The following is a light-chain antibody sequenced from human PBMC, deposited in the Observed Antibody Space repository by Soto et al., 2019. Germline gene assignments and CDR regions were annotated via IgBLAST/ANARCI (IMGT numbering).Light chain of an antibody. V-gene: IGLV2-14*01. Sequence: QSALTQPASVSGSPGQSITISCTGSSSDVGAYKYVSWYQQHPGKAPKLMIYEVSNRPSGVSNRFSGSKSGNTASLTISGLQAEDEADYYCNSYTTTSTYVFGTGTKLTVL. J-gene: IGLJ1*01. CDR1: SSDVGAYKY. CDR3: NSYTTTSTYV. CDR2: EVS.